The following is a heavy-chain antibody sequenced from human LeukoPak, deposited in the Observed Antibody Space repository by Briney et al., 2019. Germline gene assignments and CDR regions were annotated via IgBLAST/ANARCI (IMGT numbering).Heavy chain of an antibody. J-gene: IGHJ2*01. D-gene: IGHD5-12*01. CDR3: ARGRLVVAPIDL. V-gene: IGHV4-4*02. Sequence: PSETLSPTCAVSGGSISSINWCNWVRQPPGKGLEWIGEVSQGGDTNYSPSLRSRVTISVDKSKNQFSLNLTSVTAADTAVYYCARGRLVVAPIDLWGRGTLVTVSS. CDR1: GGSISSINW. CDR2: VSQGGDT.